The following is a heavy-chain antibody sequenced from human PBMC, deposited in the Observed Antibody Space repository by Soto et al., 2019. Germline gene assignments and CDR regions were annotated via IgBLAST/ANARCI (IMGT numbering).Heavy chain of an antibody. J-gene: IGHJ4*02. D-gene: IGHD6-19*01. V-gene: IGHV4-59*01. Sequence: PSETLSLTCTVSGGSINSYYWSWIRQPPGKTLEWIGYIYKTGNTKYNPSLNSRVTISVDTSKNQFSLNLSSVTAADTAVYYCKSGLSSGWLAYWGQGNLVTVSS. CDR1: GGSINSYY. CDR3: KSGLSSGWLAY. CDR2: IYKTGNT.